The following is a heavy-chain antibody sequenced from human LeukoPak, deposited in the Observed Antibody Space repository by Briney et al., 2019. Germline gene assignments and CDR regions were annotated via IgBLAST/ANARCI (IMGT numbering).Heavy chain of an antibody. J-gene: IGHJ4*02. Sequence: PGGSLRLSCAASGFTFSSYAMSWVRQAPGKGLEWVSAMSGRGGSTYYADSVKGRFTISRDNSKNTLYLQMNSLRAEDTAGYYCAKDQIVLMVYAPFDSWGQGTLVTVSS. V-gene: IGHV3-23*01. D-gene: IGHD2-8*01. CDR1: GFTFSSYA. CDR2: MSGRGGST. CDR3: AKDQIVLMVYAPFDS.